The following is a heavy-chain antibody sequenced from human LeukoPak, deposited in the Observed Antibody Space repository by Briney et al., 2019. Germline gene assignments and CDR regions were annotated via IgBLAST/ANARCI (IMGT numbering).Heavy chain of an antibody. CDR2: ISAYNGNT. D-gene: IGHD1-26*01. Sequence: ASVKVSCKASGYTFTSYGISWVRQAPGQGLEWMGWISAYNGNTNYAQKLQGRVTMTTDTSTSTAYMELRSLSSDDTAVYYCARPRIVGALLNAFDIWGQGTMVTVSS. CDR1: GYTFTSYG. V-gene: IGHV1-18*01. CDR3: ARPRIVGALLNAFDI. J-gene: IGHJ3*02.